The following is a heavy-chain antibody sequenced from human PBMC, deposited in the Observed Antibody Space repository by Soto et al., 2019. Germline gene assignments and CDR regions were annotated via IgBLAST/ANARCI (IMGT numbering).Heavy chain of an antibody. CDR3: AKDHGMDV. J-gene: IGHJ6*02. CDR2: ISNSGGST. V-gene: IGHV3-23*01. Sequence: VQVLESGGGLVQPGGALRLSCAASGFTFSSYAMAWVRQPPGKGLEWVSSISNSGGSTYYADSVKGRFTISRDNSKNTVYLQMNSLRAEDTAVYYCAKDHGMDVWGQGATVTVSS. CDR1: GFTFSSYA.